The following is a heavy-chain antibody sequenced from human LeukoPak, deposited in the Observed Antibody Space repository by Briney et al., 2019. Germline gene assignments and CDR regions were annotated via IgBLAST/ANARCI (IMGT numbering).Heavy chain of an antibody. D-gene: IGHD5-18*01. V-gene: IGHV1-2*06. Sequence: ASVKVSCKASGYTFTGYYMHWVGQAPGQGLEGMGRINPSSCCTTYAHNFQGRLPITRATSISPAYMELSRLRSDDTAVYYCARGGSRGYSYVPLDYWGQGTLVTVSS. CDR3: ARGGSRGYSYVPLDY. J-gene: IGHJ4*02. CDR2: INPSSCCT. CDR1: GYTFTGYY.